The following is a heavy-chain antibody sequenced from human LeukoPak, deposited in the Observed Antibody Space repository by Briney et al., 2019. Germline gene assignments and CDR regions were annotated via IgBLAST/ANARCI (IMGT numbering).Heavy chain of an antibody. J-gene: IGHJ4*02. Sequence: SSETLSLTCTVSGGSISSYYWSWIRQPPGKGLEWIGYIYYSGSTNYNPSLKSRVTISVDTSKNQFSLKLSSVTAADTAVYYCARGPTSLSSYYDYVWGSYRSNIYFDYWGQGTLVTVSS. V-gene: IGHV4-59*01. CDR3: ARGPTSLSSYYDYVWGSYRSNIYFDY. CDR2: IYYSGST. CDR1: GGSISSYY. D-gene: IGHD3-16*02.